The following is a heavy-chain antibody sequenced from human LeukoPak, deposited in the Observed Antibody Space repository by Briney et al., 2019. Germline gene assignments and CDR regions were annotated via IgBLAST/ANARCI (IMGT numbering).Heavy chain of an antibody. Sequence: SETLSLTCAVYGESFSGYYWAWIRQPPGKGLEWIGEINHTGRTNYKPSLKSRVTISVDSSKNQFSLKLTSVTAADTAVYYCARNFPGVGCSGGSCYDYWGQGTLVTVSS. CDR1: GESFSGYY. D-gene: IGHD2-15*01. J-gene: IGHJ4*02. V-gene: IGHV4-34*01. CDR3: ARNFPGVGCSGGSCYDY. CDR2: INHTGRT.